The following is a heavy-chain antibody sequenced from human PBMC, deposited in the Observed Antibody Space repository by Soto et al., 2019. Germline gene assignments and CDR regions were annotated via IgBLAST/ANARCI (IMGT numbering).Heavy chain of an antibody. D-gene: IGHD5-18*01. V-gene: IGHV4-38-2*02. CDR2: SYHSGST. J-gene: IGHJ4*03. Sequence: PSETLSLTCTVSGYSIRNGDYCGWIRQPQGKGMECIGTSYHSGSTYYNPSLKSRVTISVDTSKNQLSLKPSSVTAADTAVYYCASTPHHLYSSLCGYFDYWGQGTLVTVSS. CDR1: GYSIRNGDY. CDR3: ASTPHHLYSSLCGYFDY.